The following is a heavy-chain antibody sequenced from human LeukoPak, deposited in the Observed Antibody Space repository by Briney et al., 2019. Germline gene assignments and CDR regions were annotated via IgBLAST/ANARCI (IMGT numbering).Heavy chain of an antibody. J-gene: IGHJ4*02. CDR3: AKDLGNWNSEYYFDY. CDR2: IRYDGSNK. D-gene: IGHD1-7*01. Sequence: GGSLRLSCAASGFTFSSYGMHWVRQAPGKGLEWVAFIRYDGSNKYYADSVKGRFTISRDNSKITLYLQMNSLRAEDTAVYYCAKDLGNWNSEYYFDYWGQGTLVTVSS. V-gene: IGHV3-30*02. CDR1: GFTFSSYG.